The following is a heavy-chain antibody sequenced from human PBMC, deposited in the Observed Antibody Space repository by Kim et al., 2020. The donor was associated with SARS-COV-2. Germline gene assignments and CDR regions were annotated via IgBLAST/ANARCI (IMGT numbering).Heavy chain of an antibody. V-gene: IGHV3-7*04. D-gene: IGHD6-13*01. CDR2: K. J-gene: IGHJ4*02. Sequence: KYLLDSVKGQFTISRDNAKNSLYLQMNSLRAEDTAVYYCARLWSSSWNFDYWGQGTLVTVSS. CDR3: ARLWSSSWNFDY.